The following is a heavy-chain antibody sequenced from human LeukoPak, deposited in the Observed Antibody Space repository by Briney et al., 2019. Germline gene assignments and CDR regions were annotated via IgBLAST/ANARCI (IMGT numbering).Heavy chain of an antibody. CDR1: GYTFTSYD. V-gene: IGHV1-8*01. Sequence: GASVKVSCKASGYTFTSYDINWVRQATGQGLEWMGWVNPNSGNTGYAQKFQGRVTMTRNTSISTAYMELSSLRSEDTAVYYCARPQEVSYYDSSGYYSYWGQGTLVTVSS. CDR2: VNPNSGNT. CDR3: ARPQEVSYYDSSGYYSY. D-gene: IGHD3-22*01. J-gene: IGHJ4*02.